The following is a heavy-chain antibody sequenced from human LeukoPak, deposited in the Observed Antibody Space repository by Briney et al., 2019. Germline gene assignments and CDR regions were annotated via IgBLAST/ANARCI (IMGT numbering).Heavy chain of an antibody. D-gene: IGHD6-19*01. J-gene: IGHJ4*02. CDR1: GFTFSDYY. CDR3: AKSLDSSSWFYFAH. CDR2: ITAGTTYT. V-gene: IGHV3-11*06. Sequence: PGGSLSLSCVASGFTFSDYYVSWIRQAPGKGLEWDSYITAGTTYTKYADSVKGRFTISRDTTKNSVSLQMNSLRVEDTAVYYCAKSLDSSSWFYFAHWGLGTLVTVSS.